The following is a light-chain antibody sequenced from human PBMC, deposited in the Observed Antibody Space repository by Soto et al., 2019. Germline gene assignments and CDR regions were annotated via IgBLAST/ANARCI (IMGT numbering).Light chain of an antibody. J-gene: IGLJ1*01. CDR2: KGS. V-gene: IGLV2-23*01. CDR3: CSYAGSSTYV. Sequence: QSALTQPASVSGSPGQSITISCTGTSSDVGSYNLVSWYQQHPGKAPKLMIYKGSKRPSGVSNRFSGSKSGNTASLTISGIQAEDEADYYCCSYAGSSTYVFGTGTKLTVL. CDR1: SSDVGSYNL.